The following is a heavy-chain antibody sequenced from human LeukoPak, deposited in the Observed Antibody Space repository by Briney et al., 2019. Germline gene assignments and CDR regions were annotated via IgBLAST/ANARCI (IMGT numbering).Heavy chain of an antibody. CDR2: IYYSGST. Sequence: SETLSLTCTVSGGSISSGDYYWSWIRQPPGKGLEWIGYIYYSGSTYYNPSLKSRVTISVDKSKNQFSLKLSSVTAADTAVYYRARVGSGRPIYYYGMDVWGQGTTVTVSS. CDR1: GGSISSGDYY. V-gene: IGHV4-30-4*01. J-gene: IGHJ6*02. D-gene: IGHD3-10*01. CDR3: ARVGSGRPIYYYGMDV.